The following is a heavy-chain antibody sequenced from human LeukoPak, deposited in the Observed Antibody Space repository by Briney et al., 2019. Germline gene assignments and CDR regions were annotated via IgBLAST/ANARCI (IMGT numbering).Heavy chain of an antibody. V-gene: IGHV1-3*01. Sequence: GASVTVSCKASGYTFTSYAMHWVRQAPGQRLEWMGWINAGNGNTKYSQKFQGRVTITRDTSASTAYMELSSLRSEDTAVYYCARGRVRIQLWSPHRWYYFDYWGQGTLVTVSS. CDR2: INAGNGNT. CDR1: GYTFTSYA. D-gene: IGHD5-18*01. CDR3: ARGRVRIQLWSPHRWYYFDY. J-gene: IGHJ4*02.